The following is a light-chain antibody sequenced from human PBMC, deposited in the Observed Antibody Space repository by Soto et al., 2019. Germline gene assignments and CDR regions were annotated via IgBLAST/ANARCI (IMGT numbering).Light chain of an antibody. CDR2: EVS. V-gene: IGLV2-8*01. Sequence: QSVLTQPPSASGSPGQSVAISCTGTSSDVGGYNYVSWYQQHPGKAPKLMIYEVSKRPSGVPDRFSGSKSGNTASLTVSGLQAEDEADYYCSSYAGSNKSVLGTGTKVTV. J-gene: IGLJ1*01. CDR3: SSYAGSNKSV. CDR1: SSDVGGYNY.